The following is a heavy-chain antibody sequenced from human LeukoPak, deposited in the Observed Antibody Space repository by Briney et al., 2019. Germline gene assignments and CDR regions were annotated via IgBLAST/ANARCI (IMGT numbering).Heavy chain of an antibody. CDR3: ARIAGNEGDY. D-gene: IGHD2-8*01. CDR2: ISHSGST. Sequence: PSETLSLTCAVYGGSFSGYYWSWIRQPPGKGLEWIGEISHSGSTNYNPSLKSRVTISVDTSKNQFSLKLSSVTAADTAVYYCARIAGNEGDYWGQGTLVTVSS. V-gene: IGHV4-34*01. J-gene: IGHJ4*02. CDR1: GGSFSGYY.